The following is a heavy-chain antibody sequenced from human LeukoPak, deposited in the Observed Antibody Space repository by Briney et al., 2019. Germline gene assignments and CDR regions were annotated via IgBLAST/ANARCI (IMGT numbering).Heavy chain of an antibody. V-gene: IGHV4-39*01. CDR2: IYYSGST. CDR3: TRHSRILFDP. D-gene: IGHD2-2*01. J-gene: IGHJ5*02. CDR1: GGSISISSYY. Sequence: SETLSLTCAVSGGSISISSYYWGWIRHPPGKWRGWVGSIYYSGSTYYNPSLKSRANISVDTSNNQFSLKSRSVTAPHTPVYFCTRHSRILFDPWGQGTLVTVSS.